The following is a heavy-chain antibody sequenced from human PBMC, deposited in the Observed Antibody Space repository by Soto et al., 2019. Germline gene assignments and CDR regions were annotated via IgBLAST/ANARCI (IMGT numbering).Heavy chain of an antibody. D-gene: IGHD3-22*01. J-gene: IGHJ3*02. V-gene: IGHV1-8*01. CDR1: GYTFTSYD. CDR3: ARAGYDSSGYAFDI. CDR2: MNPNSGNT. Sequence: ASVRVSCKASGYTFTSYDINWVRQATGQGLEWMGWMNPNSGNTGYAQKFQGRVTMTRNTSISTAYMELSSLRSEDTAVYYCARAGYDSSGYAFDIWGQGTMVTVSS.